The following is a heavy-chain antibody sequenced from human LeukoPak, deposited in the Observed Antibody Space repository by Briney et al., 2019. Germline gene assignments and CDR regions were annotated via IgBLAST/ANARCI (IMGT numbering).Heavy chain of an antibody. D-gene: IGHD2-2*01. Sequence: ASVKVSCKASGGTFSSYAISWVRQAPGQGLEWMGIINPSGGSTSYAQKFQGRVTMTRDTSTSTVYMELSSLRSEDTAVYYCARDREYCSSTSCYSSSGYFDLWGRGTLVTVSS. CDR1: GGTFSSYA. CDR2: INPSGGST. J-gene: IGHJ2*01. CDR3: ARDREYCSSTSCYSSSGYFDL. V-gene: IGHV1-46*03.